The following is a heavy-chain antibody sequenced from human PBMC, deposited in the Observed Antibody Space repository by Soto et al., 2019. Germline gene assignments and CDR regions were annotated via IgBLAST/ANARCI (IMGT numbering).Heavy chain of an antibody. CDR2: IYWDDDN. Sequence: SGPTLVNPTQTLTLTCTFSGFSPSNRAVSVGWIRQPPGKALEWLALIYWDDDNRYSPSLQNRLTITKDTSKNQVALTMTNMDPLDTATYFCARRPESLAGSFDYWGQGTLVTVSS. V-gene: IGHV2-5*02. D-gene: IGHD3-10*01. CDR1: GFSPSNRAVS. J-gene: IGHJ4*02. CDR3: ARRPESLAGSFDY.